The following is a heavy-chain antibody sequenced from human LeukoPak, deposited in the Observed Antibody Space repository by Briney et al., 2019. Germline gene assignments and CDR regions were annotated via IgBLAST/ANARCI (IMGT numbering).Heavy chain of an antibody. CDR3: ARGDYYDSSGYYASGGAFDI. Sequence: SXXAXGYTFXXYGIXXVRQAPGQGLEWMGIINPSGGSTSYAQKFQGRVTMTRDTSTSTVYMELSSLRSEDTAVYYCARGDYYDSSGYYASGGAFDIWGQGTMVTVSS. J-gene: IGHJ3*02. CDR1: GYTFXXYG. CDR2: INPSGGST. D-gene: IGHD3-22*01. V-gene: IGHV1-46*01.